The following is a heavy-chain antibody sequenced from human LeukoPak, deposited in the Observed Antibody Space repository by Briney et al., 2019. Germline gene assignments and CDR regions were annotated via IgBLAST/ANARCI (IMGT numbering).Heavy chain of an antibody. J-gene: IGHJ4*02. D-gene: IGHD3-3*01. V-gene: IGHV4-34*01. CDR2: INHSGST. CDR3: ARGVTHDDFWSGYRYSPFYFDY. CDR1: GGSFSGYY. Sequence: PSETLSLTCAVYGGSFSGYYWSWIRQPPGKGLEWIGEINHSGSTNYNPSLKSRVTISVDTSKNQFSLKLSSVTAADTAVYYCARGVTHDDFWSGYRYSPFYFDYWGQGTLVTVSS.